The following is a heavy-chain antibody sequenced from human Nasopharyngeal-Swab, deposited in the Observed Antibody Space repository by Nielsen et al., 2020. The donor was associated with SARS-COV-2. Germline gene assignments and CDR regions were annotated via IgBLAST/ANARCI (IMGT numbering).Heavy chain of an antibody. D-gene: IGHD3-22*01. Sequence: SETLSLTCVVYGGSFSGYYWTWIRQPPGKGLEWIGEINHDGSNNNNPSLGSRVIISGDTSKNQFSLKLYSVTAADTAVYYCARGLTYFFDSGSYYPLGFWGQGTLVTVSS. CDR1: GGSFSGYY. CDR3: ARGLTYFFDSGSYYPLGF. J-gene: IGHJ4*02. V-gene: IGHV4-34*01. CDR2: INHDGSN.